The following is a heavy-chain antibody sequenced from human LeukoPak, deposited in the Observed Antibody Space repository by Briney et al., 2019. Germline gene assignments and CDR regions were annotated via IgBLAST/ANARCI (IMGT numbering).Heavy chain of an antibody. CDR3: GRDRVVPAATFY. CDR2: INQLGNEK. Sequence: PGGSLRLSCAASGFTFSSYWMSWVRQAPGKGLEWVANINQLGNEKNYVDSVNGRFTISRNNVDDSLLLEMNSLRVEDTAVYYCGRDRVVPAATFYWGQGALVTVSS. J-gene: IGHJ4*02. V-gene: IGHV3-7*01. CDR1: GFTFSSYW. D-gene: IGHD2-2*01.